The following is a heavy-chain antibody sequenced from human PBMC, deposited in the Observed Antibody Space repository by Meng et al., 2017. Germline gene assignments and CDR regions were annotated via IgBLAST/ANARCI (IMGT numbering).Heavy chain of an antibody. D-gene: IGHD5-18*01. CDR1: GFTLSSYS. CDR3: ARVTAMDLYYFDY. Sequence: DVRLGEAGGGRAKPGGTMRLSFASSGFTLSSYSRNWVRQAPGKGLEWVSSISSNSSYIYYADSVKGRFTISRDNAKNSLYLQMNSLRPEDTAVYYCARVTAMDLYYFDYWGQGTLVTVSS. CDR2: ISSNSSYI. J-gene: IGHJ4*02. V-gene: IGHV3-21*01.